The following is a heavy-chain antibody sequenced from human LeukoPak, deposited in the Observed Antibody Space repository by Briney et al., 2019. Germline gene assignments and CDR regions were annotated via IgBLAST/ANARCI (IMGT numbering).Heavy chain of an antibody. D-gene: IGHD6-13*01. CDR3: ARGRSSGY. Sequence: SETLSLTCAVYGGSFSGYYWSWIRQPPGKGLEWIGEINHSGSTNYNPSLKSRVTISVDTSKNQFSLKLSSVTAADTAVYYCARGRSSGYWGQGTLVTVSS. CDR1: GGSFSGYY. V-gene: IGHV4-34*01. J-gene: IGHJ4*02. CDR2: INHSGST.